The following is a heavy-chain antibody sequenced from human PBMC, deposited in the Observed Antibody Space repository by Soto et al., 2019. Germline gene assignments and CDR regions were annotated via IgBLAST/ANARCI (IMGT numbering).Heavy chain of an antibody. CDR1: GFTLSDYY. V-gene: IGHV3-11*05. J-gene: IGHJ4*02. Sequence: QVQLVESGGGLVKPGGSPRLSCAASGFTLSDYYMNWIRQAPGKGLEWVSYISSSSTYTNYADSVKGRFTISRDNAKNSLYLQMNSLRAEDTAVYYCARATYGSGTYLSEPAIDYWGQGTLVTVSS. D-gene: IGHD3-10*01. CDR2: ISSSSTYT. CDR3: ARATYGSGTYLSEPAIDY.